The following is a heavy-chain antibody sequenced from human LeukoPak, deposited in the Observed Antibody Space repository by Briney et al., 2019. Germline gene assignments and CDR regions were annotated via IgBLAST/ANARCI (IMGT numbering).Heavy chain of an antibody. V-gene: IGHV4-34*01. D-gene: IGHD1-26*01. CDR3: ARDPLGRPGRYFQH. J-gene: IGHJ1*01. Sequence: SQTLSLTCAVYGGSFSGYYWSWIRQPPGKGLEWIGEINHSGSTNYNPSLKSRVTISVDTSKNQFSLKLSSVTAADTAVYYCARDPLGRPGRYFQHWGQGTLVTVSS. CDR2: INHSGST. CDR1: GGSFSGYY.